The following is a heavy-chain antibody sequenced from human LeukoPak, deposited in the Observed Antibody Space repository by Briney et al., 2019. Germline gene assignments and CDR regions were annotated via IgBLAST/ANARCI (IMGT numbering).Heavy chain of an antibody. D-gene: IGHD6-19*01. CDR2: ISAYNGNT. CDR3: ARIHEPGIAVAALDY. V-gene: IGHV1-18*01. Sequence: ASVKVSCKASGYTFTSYGISWVRQAPGQGLEWMGWISAYNGNTNYAQKLQGRVTMTTDTSTSTAYMELRSLRSDDTAMYYCARIHEPGIAVAALDYWGQGTLVTVSS. CDR1: GYTFTSYG. J-gene: IGHJ4*02.